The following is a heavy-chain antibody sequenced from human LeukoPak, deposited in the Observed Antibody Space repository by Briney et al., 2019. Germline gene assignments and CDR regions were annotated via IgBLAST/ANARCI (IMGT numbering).Heavy chain of an antibody. V-gene: IGHV1-18*01. J-gene: IGHJ4*02. CDR3: ARPRSGYDFLMPNY. D-gene: IGHD5-12*01. Sequence: GASVKVSCKASGYTFTSYGISWVRQAPGQGLEWMGWISAYNGNTNYAQKLQGRVTMTTDTSTSTAYMELRSLRSDDTAVYYCARPRSGYDFLMPNYWGQGTLVTVSS. CDR1: GYTFTSYG. CDR2: ISAYNGNT.